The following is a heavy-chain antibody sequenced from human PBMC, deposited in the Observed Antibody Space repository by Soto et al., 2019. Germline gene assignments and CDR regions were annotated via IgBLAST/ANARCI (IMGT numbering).Heavy chain of an antibody. Sequence: QTLSLTCVISGDSASSNSAGWNWIIHSPSRGLEWLGRTYYKSKWNNDYALSVKSRITINPDTSKNQFSLHLYSVTPEDTAVYYCTGITWFRGMDVWGQGTPVTVSS. CDR1: GDSASSNSAG. J-gene: IGHJ6*02. V-gene: IGHV6-1*01. D-gene: IGHD3-10*01. CDR3: TGITWFRGMDV. CDR2: TYYKSKWNN.